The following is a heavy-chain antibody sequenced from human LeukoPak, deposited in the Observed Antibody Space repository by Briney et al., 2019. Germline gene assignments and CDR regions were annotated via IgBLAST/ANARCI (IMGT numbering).Heavy chain of an antibody. Sequence: GGSLRLSCAASGFTFSSFAMSWVRQAPGKGLEWVSGISGRGDSTYYADSVKGRFTISRDNSKNTIYLQMDSLRAEDTAIYYCARDYWWNYDYWGQGTLVTVSS. CDR3: ARDYWWNYDY. V-gene: IGHV3-23*01. D-gene: IGHD1-7*01. CDR2: ISGRGDST. J-gene: IGHJ4*02. CDR1: GFTFSSFA.